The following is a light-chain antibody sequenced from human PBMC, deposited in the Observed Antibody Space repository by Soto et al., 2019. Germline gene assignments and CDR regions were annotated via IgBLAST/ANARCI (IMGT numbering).Light chain of an antibody. V-gene: IGKV1-5*01. CDR2: DAS. Sequence: DIQMTQSPSTLSASVGDRVTITCRASQIIGSSLAWYQQKPGKAPKLLIYDASTLQSGVPSRFSGSESGIEFTLTISSLQPDDSATYYCQQYYSYPYTFGQGTKLEIK. CDR3: QQYYSYPYT. CDR1: QIIGSS. J-gene: IGKJ2*01.